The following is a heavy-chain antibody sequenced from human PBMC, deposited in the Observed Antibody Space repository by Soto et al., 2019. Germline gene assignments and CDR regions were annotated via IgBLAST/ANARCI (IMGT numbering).Heavy chain of an antibody. D-gene: IGHD5-12*01. J-gene: IGHJ4*02. CDR2: ISSSSSYI. V-gene: IGHV3-21*01. Sequence: GGSXRLSGPSSALTCISYSMNGVGKAQRNGLEWVSSISSSSSYIYYADSVKGRFTISRDNAKTSLYLQMNSLTAEETAVYYCARGVSAEMATQYYLDYWGQGPLVTVSS. CDR3: ARGVSAEMATQYYLDY. CDR1: ALTCISYS.